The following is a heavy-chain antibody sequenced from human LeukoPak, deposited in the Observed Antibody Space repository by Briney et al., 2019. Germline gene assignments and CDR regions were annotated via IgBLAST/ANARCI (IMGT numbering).Heavy chain of an antibody. J-gene: IGHJ4*02. CDR3: AKADRGWGVITKD. V-gene: IGHV3-64*04. Sequence: GGSLRLSCSASGFAFSNYGMHWVRQAPSKGLEYVSVISSNGGSTYYADSVKGRFTISRDNSEKTLYLQMNSLRAEDTAVYYCAKADRGWGVITKDWGQGTLVTVSS. CDR1: GFAFSNYG. D-gene: IGHD3-10*01. CDR2: ISSNGGST.